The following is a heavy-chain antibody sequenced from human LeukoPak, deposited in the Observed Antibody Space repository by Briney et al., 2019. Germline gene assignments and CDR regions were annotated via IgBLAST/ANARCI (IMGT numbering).Heavy chain of an antibody. Sequence: SETLSLTCTVSVGSITSYDWSCIPQPPGKGLEWIGYIYYSGSTNYNPSLKSRVTISVDTSKNQFSLKLSSVTAADTAVYSCARQGPGDDILTFDYWGQGTLVTVSS. D-gene: IGHD3-9*01. V-gene: IGHV4-59*08. CDR2: IYYSGST. CDR3: ARQGPGDDILTFDY. CDR1: VGSITSYD. J-gene: IGHJ4*02.